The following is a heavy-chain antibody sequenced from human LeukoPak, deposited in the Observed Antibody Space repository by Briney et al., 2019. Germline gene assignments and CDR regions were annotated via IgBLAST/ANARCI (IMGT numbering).Heavy chain of an antibody. V-gene: IGHV4-59*01. CDR1: GGSISSYY. Sequence: SETLSLTCTVSGGSISSYYWSWIRQPPGKGLEWIGYIYYSGSTNYNPSLKSRVTISVDTSKNQFSLKLSSVTAADTAVYYWANWPGPRAKRIMTSVMAVWGQG. CDR2: IYYSGST. D-gene: IGHD3-16*01. J-gene: IGHJ6*02. CDR3: ANWPGPRAKRIMTSVMAV.